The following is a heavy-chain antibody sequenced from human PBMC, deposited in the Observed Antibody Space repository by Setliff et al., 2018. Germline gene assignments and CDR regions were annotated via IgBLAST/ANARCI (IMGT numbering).Heavy chain of an antibody. CDR3: ARRATYYNFWSGYYDY. J-gene: IGHJ4*02. V-gene: IGHV4-39*07. CDR1: GGSISSSSYY. D-gene: IGHD3-3*01. CDR2: IYYSGST. Sequence: ETLSLTCTVSGGSISSSSYYWGWIRQPPGKGLEWIGSIYYSGSTYYNPSLKSRVTISVDTSKNQFSLKLSSVTAADTAVYYCARRATYYNFWSGYYDYWGQGTLVTVS.